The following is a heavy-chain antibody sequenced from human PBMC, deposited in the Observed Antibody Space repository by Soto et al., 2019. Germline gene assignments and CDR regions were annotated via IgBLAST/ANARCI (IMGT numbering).Heavy chain of an antibody. CDR2: ISSNGGST. V-gene: IGHV3-64D*08. D-gene: IGHD3-9*01. Sequence: GGSLRLSCSASGFTFSSYAMHWVRQAPGKGLEYVSAISSNGGSTYYADSVKGRFTISRDNSKNTLYLQMSSLRAEDTAVYYCVKAATGYYIPKNNWFDPWGQGTLVTVSS. CDR1: GFTFSSYA. J-gene: IGHJ5*02. CDR3: VKAATGYYIPKNNWFDP.